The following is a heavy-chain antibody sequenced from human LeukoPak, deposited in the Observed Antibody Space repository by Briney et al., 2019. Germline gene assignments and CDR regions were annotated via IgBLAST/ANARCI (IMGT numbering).Heavy chain of an antibody. D-gene: IGHD1-26*01. CDR1: GGTFSSFA. CDR3: ARDIVGATVYYFDY. Sequence: ASVKVSCKASGGTFSSFAISWVRQAPGQGLEWMGGIIPIFGTANYAQKFQGRVTITADKSTSTAYMELSSLRSEDTAVYYCARDIVGATVYYFDYWGQGTLVTVSS. J-gene: IGHJ4*02. V-gene: IGHV1-69*06. CDR2: IIPIFGTA.